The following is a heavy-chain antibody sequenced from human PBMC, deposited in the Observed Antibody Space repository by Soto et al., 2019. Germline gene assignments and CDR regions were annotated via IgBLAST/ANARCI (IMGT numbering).Heavy chain of an antibody. V-gene: IGHV3-66*01. CDR1: GFTVSSNY. D-gene: IGHD4-17*01. CDR3: ASGINSDGAYDF. CDR2: IYSDGST. Sequence: EVQLVESGGGLVQPGGSLRLTCAASGFTVSSNYMSWVRQAPGKGLEWVSIIYSDGSTYYADSVKGRFTLSRDDSKNTRYLQINRLRVEDTAVYCCASGINSDGAYDFWGQGTLVTVSS. J-gene: IGHJ4*02.